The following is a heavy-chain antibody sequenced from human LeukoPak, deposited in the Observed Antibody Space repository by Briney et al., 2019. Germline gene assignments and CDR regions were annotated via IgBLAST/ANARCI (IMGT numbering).Heavy chain of an antibody. CDR2: ISSSSSYI. J-gene: IGHJ4*02. Sequence: KSGGSLRLSCAASGFTFSSYGMSWVRQAPGKGLEWVSSISSSSSYIYYADSVKGRFTISRDNAKNSLYLQMNSLRAEDTAVYYCAREYSGYRRQDQSGDYWGQGTLVTVSS. D-gene: IGHD5-12*01. V-gene: IGHV3-21*01. CDR3: AREYSGYRRQDQSGDY. CDR1: GFTFSSYG.